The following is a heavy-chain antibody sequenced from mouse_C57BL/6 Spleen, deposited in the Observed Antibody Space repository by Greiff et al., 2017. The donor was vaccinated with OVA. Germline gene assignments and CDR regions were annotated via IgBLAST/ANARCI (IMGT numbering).Heavy chain of an antibody. J-gene: IGHJ1*03. CDR1: GYAFTNYL. D-gene: IGHD1-1*01. Sequence: VMLVESGAELVRPGTSVKVSCKASGYAFTNYLIEWVKQRPGQGLEWIGVINPGSGGTNYNEKFKGKATLTADKSSSTAYMQLSSLTSEDSAVYFCARDYYGSSYWYFDVWGTGTTVTVSS. V-gene: IGHV1-54*01. CDR2: INPGSGGT. CDR3: ARDYYGSSYWYFDV.